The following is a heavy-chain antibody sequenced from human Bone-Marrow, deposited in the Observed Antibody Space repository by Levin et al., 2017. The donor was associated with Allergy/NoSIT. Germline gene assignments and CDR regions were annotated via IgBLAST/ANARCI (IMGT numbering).Heavy chain of an antibody. J-gene: IGHJ6*03. CDR1: GLTFSTYW. CDR2: INQGVSVK. CDR3: ATNNDYYMDV. D-gene: IGHD1-14*01. V-gene: IGHV3-7*03. Sequence: HPGESLKISCVASGLTFSTYWMTWVRQAPGKGLEWVANINQGVSVKNYVDSVKGRFTISRDNAKNSLYLQMNSLRAEDTAVYYCATNNDYYMDVWGKGTTVTVSS.